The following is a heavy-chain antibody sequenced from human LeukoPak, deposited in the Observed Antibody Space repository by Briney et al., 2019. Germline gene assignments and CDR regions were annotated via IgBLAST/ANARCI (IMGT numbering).Heavy chain of an antibody. J-gene: IGHJ4*02. CDR2: IYHTGII. Sequence: SETLSLTCAVYGGSFTNYYWNWIRQPPGKGLEWIGYIYHTGIINYNPSLKSRVTMSVDTSKNQFSLKLTSVTAADTAVYYCARYLGYCSGGFCYSFDYWGQGALVTVSS. CDR3: ARYLGYCSGGFCYSFDY. CDR1: GGSFTNYY. V-gene: IGHV4-59*01. D-gene: IGHD2-15*01.